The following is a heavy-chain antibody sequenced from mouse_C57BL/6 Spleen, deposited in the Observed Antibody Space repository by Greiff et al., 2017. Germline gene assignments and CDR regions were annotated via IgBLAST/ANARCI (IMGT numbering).Heavy chain of an antibody. CDR1: GYTFTDYE. CDR3: TREFAY. CDR2: IDPETGGT. J-gene: IGHJ3*01. Sequence: QVQLQQSGAELVRPGASVTLSCKASGYTFTDYEMHWVKQTPVHGLEWIGAIDPETGGTAYNQKFKGKAILTADKSSSTAYMELRSLTAEDSAVYYCTREFAYWGQGTLVTVSA. V-gene: IGHV1-15*01.